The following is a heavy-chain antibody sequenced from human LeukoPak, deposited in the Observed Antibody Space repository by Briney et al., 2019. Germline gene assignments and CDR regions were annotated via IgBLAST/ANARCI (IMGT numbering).Heavy chain of an antibody. J-gene: IGHJ4*02. CDR3: ASLSECCSGGSCYSGEGAFDY. CDR1: GYSFTSYW. CDR2: IYPGDSDT. Sequence: GESLKISCKGSGYSFTSYWIGWVRQMPGKGLEWMGIIYPGDSDTRYSPSFQGQVTISADKSISTAYLQWSSLKASDTAMYYCASLSECCSGGSCYSGEGAFDYWGQGTLVTVSS. V-gene: IGHV5-51*01. D-gene: IGHD2-15*01.